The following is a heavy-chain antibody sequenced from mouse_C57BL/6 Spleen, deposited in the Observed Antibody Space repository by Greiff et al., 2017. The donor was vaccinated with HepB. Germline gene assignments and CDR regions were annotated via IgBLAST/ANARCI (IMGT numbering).Heavy chain of an antibody. CDR1: GFTFSSYA. D-gene: IGHD1-1*01. J-gene: IGHJ3*01. CDR2: ISDGGSYT. V-gene: IGHV5-4*01. CDR3: ARDRNYYGSSYPFAY. Sequence: DVQLVESGGGLVKPGGSPKLSCAASGFTFSSYAMSWVRQTPEKRLEWVATISDGGSYTYYPDNVKGRFTISRDNAKNNLYLQMSHLKSEDTAMYYCARDRNYYGSSYPFAYWGQGTLVTVSA.